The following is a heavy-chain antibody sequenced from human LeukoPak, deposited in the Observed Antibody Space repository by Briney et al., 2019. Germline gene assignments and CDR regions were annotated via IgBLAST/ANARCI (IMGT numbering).Heavy chain of an antibody. Sequence: SETLSLTCTVSGGSISSYYWSWIRQPAGKGLEWIGRIYTSGSTNYNPSLKSRVTISVDTSKNQFSLKLSSVTAADTAVYYCASRSSIWSGYQDTLYYFDSWGQGTLVTVSS. CDR1: GGSISSYY. D-gene: IGHD3-3*01. CDR3: ASRSSIWSGYQDTLYYFDS. J-gene: IGHJ4*02. CDR2: IYTSGST. V-gene: IGHV4-4*07.